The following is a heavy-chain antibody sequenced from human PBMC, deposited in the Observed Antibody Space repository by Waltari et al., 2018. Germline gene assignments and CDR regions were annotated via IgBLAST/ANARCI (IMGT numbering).Heavy chain of an antibody. J-gene: IGHJ4*02. Sequence: VQLVESGGGLVQPGGSLRLSCAASGFTFHSYEMNWVRQAPGKGLGWVSYVSSSGSSIYYADSVKGRFTISRDNAKNSLYLQMNSLRAEDTAVYYCARGTVGSSGWFGPNAQWGQGTLVTVSS. D-gene: IGHD6-19*01. V-gene: IGHV3-48*03. CDR1: GFTFHSYE. CDR3: ARGTVGSSGWFGPNAQ. CDR2: VSSSGSSI.